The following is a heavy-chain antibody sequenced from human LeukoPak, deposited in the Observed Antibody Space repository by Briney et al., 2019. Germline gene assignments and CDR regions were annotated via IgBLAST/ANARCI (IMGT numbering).Heavy chain of an antibody. CDR1: GYSFTSYW. V-gene: IGHV5-51*01. D-gene: IGHD6-13*01. Sequence: TRGESLKISCKGSGYSFTSYWIGWVRQMPGKGLEWMGIIYPGDSDTRYSPSFQGQVTISADKSISTAYLQWSSLKASDTAMYYCARRKQQLATDYYYYYYYMDVWGKGTTVTVSS. J-gene: IGHJ6*03. CDR3: ARRKQQLATDYYYYYYYMDV. CDR2: IYPGDSDT.